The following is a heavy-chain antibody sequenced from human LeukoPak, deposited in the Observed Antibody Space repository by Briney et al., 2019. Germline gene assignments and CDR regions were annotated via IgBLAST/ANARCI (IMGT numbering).Heavy chain of an antibody. CDR1: GGSISSGGYS. V-gene: IGHV4-30-4*07. J-gene: IGHJ5*02. Sequence: PSETLSLTCAVSGGSISSGGYSWSWIRQPPGKGLEWIGYIYYSGSTYYNPSLKSRVTISVDTSKNQFSLKLSSVTAADTAVYYCSRVRGVRSVRGDWFDPWGQGTLVTVSS. CDR3: SRVRGVRSVRGDWFDP. CDR2: IYYSGST. D-gene: IGHD3-10*01.